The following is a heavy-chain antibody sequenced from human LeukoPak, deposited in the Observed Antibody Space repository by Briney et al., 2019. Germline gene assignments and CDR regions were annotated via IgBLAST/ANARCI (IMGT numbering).Heavy chain of an antibody. CDR3: AKGYCSGGSCYDFLDY. D-gene: IGHD2-15*01. CDR1: GFTFSSYW. V-gene: IGHV3-43*01. J-gene: IGHJ4*02. CDR2: ISWDGGST. Sequence: GGSLRLSCAASGFTFSSYWMSWVRQAPGKGLEWVSLISWDGGSTYYADSVKGRFTISRDNSKNSLYLQMNSLRTEDTALYYCAKGYCSGGSCYDFLDYWGQGTLVTVSS.